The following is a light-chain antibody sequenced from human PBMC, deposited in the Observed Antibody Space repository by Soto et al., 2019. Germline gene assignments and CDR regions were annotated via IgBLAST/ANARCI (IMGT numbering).Light chain of an antibody. CDR1: QSIVTY. Sequence: IHLNQSPISLSASVGARVTIPFRASQSIVTYLNWYLQKPGKAPKLLIYAASNLQSGVPSRFSGSGSGTDFTLTISCLQSEDFATYYCQQYYSYPPWTFGQGTKVDIK. J-gene: IGKJ1*01. CDR3: QQYYSYPPWT. V-gene: IGKV1-39*01. CDR2: AAS.